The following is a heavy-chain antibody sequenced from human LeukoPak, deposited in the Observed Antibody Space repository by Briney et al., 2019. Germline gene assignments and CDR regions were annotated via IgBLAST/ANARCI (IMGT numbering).Heavy chain of an antibody. CDR1: GGTFSSYA. V-gene: IGHV1-69*05. CDR3: ARDYCSSTSCYTSGDAFDI. D-gene: IGHD2-2*02. CDR2: IIPIFGTA. Sequence: SVKVSCKASGGTFSSYAISWVRQAPGQGLEWMGGIIPIFGTANYAQKFQGRVTITTDESTSAAYMELSSLRSEDTAVYYCARDYCSSTSCYTSGDAFDIWGQGTMVSVSS. J-gene: IGHJ3*02.